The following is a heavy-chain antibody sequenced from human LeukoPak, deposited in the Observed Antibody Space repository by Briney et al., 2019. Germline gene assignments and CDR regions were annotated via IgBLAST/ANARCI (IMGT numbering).Heavy chain of an antibody. Sequence: GGSLRLSCAASRFSVGTNYLTWVRQAPGKGLEWVSLIFAGGETSYADSVRGRFTISRDNSRNTLYLQMNSLTVEDTATYYCARVWWRTSIHRSFYFDYWDQGALVIVSS. CDR1: RFSVGTNY. CDR2: IFAGGET. V-gene: IGHV3-66*01. J-gene: IGHJ4*01. CDR3: ARVWWRTSIHRSFYFDY. D-gene: IGHD2-21*02.